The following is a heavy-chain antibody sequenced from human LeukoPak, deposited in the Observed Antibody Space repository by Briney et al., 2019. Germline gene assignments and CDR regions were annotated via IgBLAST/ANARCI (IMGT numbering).Heavy chain of an antibody. D-gene: IGHD6-19*01. CDR1: GGAFSSYA. J-gene: IGHJ4*02. CDR2: IIPIFGTA. V-gene: IGHV1-69*13. CDR3: ASTAPGIAVAGSERFDY. Sequence: SVKVSCKASGGAFSSYAISWVRQAPGQGREWLGGIIPIFGTANYAQTFQCRVTITADESTSSAFMEPSSLRCEDTAVYYIASTAPGIAVAGSERFDYWGQGTLVTVSS.